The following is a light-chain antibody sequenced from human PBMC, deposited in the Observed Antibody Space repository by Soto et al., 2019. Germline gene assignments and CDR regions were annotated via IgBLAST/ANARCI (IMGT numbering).Light chain of an antibody. Sequence: QSVLAQPAPVSGSPGQSITISCTGTSSDVGSYNLVSWYQQHPGKAPKLMIYEGSKRPSGVSNRFSGSKSGNTASLTISGLQAEDEADYYCSSYAGSGTFYVFGTGTKVTVL. CDR1: SSDVGSYNL. CDR3: SSYAGSGTFYV. V-gene: IGLV2-23*01. CDR2: EGS. J-gene: IGLJ1*01.